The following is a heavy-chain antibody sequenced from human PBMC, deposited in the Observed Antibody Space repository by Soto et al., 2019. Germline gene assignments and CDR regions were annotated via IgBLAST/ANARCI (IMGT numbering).Heavy chain of an antibody. CDR3: VKDGGYCSSSTCYPPRNHYFDS. D-gene: IGHD2-2*01. V-gene: IGHV3-7*03. J-gene: IGHJ4*02. CDR2: IKFDGSEK. Sequence: GGSLRLSCAASGFIFSDYWMSWVRQAPGKGPEWVANIKFDGSEKQYVDSVRGRFTISRDNSRNSLFLQMNSLRAGDTAVYYCVKDGGYCSSSTCYPPRNHYFDSWGQGTLVTVSS. CDR1: GFIFSDYW.